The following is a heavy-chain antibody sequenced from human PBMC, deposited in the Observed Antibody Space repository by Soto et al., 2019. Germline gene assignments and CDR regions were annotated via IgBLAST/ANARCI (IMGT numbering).Heavy chain of an antibody. V-gene: IGHV1-46*01. D-gene: IGHD6-19*01. CDR2: INPSGGST. CDR3: ARVRLTRAASEKIAVAPRGAFDI. J-gene: IGHJ3*02. Sequence: ASVKVSCKASGYTFTSYYMHWVRRAPGQGLEWMGIINPSGGSTSYAQKFQGRATMTRDTSTSTVYMELSSLRSEDTAVYYGARVRLTRAASEKIAVAPRGAFDIWGQGTMVTVPS. CDR1: GYTFTSYY.